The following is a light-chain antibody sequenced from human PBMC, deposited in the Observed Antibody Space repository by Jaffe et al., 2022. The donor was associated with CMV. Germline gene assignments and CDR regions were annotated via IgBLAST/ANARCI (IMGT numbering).Light chain of an antibody. Sequence: QFVLTQPPSVSGAPGQRVTISCTGSSSNIGAGSDVHWYQQLPGAVPKVLIYSITNRPSGVPDRFSGSKSGTSASLAITGLQAEDEADYYCQSYDNSLSVVVFGGGTKLTVL. CDR1: SSNIGAGSD. V-gene: IGLV1-40*01. CDR2: SIT. CDR3: QSYDNSLSVVV. J-gene: IGLJ2*01.